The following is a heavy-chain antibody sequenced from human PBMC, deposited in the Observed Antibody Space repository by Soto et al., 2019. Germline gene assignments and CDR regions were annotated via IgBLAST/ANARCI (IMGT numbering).Heavy chain of an antibody. CDR1: SGSFSGYY. V-gene: IGHV4-34*01. Sequence: PSETLSLTCAVYSGSFSGYYCSWIRQPPGKGLEWIGEINHSGSTNYNPSLKSRVTISVDTSKNQFSLKLSSVTAADMAVYSCARGLSQVGGRPRFRYFDYWGQGTLVTVSS. CDR2: INHSGST. CDR3: ARGLSQVGGRPRFRYFDY. D-gene: IGHD6-6*01. J-gene: IGHJ4*02.